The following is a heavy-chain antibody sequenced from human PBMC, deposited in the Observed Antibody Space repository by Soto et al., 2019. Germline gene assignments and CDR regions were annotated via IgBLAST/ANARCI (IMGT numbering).Heavy chain of an antibody. J-gene: IGHJ4*02. V-gene: IGHV1-18*01. D-gene: IGHD2-15*01. CDR3: ARWWPPIDD. CDR2: ISAYNGNT. CDR1: GYTFTNFG. Sequence: QVQLVQSGAEVKKPGASVKVSCKASGYTFTNFGISWVRQAPGQGLEWMGWISAYNGNTNYAQNFQGRVTMTTDTSTSTAYMDLRSPRSDGTAVYDCARWWPPIDDWGQGTLVTVSS.